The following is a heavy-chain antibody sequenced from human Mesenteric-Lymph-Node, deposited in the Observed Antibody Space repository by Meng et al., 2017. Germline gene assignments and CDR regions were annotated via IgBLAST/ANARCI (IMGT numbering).Heavy chain of an antibody. D-gene: IGHD3-22*01. CDR3: ARVRGGPYYYDSSGYCDY. Sequence: GESLKISCAASGFTFSSYGMHWVRQAPGKGLEWVAVIWYDGSNKYYADSVKGRFTISRDNSKNTLYLQMNSLRAEDTAVYYCARVRGGPYYYDSSGYCDYWGQGTLVTVSS. CDR1: GFTFSSYG. CDR2: IWYDGSNK. J-gene: IGHJ4*02. V-gene: IGHV3-33*01.